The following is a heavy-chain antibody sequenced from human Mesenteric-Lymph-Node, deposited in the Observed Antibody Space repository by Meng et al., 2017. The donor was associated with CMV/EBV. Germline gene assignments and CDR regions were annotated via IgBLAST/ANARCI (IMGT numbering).Heavy chain of an antibody. CDR2: ISGFSSAI. Sequence: GESLKISCAASGFTFRSYSMNWVRQAPGKGLEWLSYISGFSSAIFYADSVKGRITISRDNAKNSVYLQMNSLRAEDTAVYYCAREGGGAYYYGSGSYFDYWGQGTLVTVSS. CDR3: AREGGGAYYYGSGSYFDY. J-gene: IGHJ4*02. V-gene: IGHV3-48*04. D-gene: IGHD3-10*01. CDR1: GFTFRSYS.